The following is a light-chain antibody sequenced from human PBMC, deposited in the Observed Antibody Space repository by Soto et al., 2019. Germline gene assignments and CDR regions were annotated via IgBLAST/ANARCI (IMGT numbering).Light chain of an antibody. V-gene: IGLV1-51*01. Sequence: QSVLTQPPSVSAAPGQKVTISCSESSSNIGNNYVSWYQQLPGTAPNLLLYDNNKRPSGIPDRFSGSKAGTSATLGITGLQTGDEADYYCGTWDSSLSAVVFGGGTKLTVL. CDR2: DNN. J-gene: IGLJ2*01. CDR3: GTWDSSLSAVV. CDR1: SSNIGNNY.